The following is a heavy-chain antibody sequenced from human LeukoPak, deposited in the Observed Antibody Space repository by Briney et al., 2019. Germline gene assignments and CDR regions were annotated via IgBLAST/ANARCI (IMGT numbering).Heavy chain of an antibody. Sequence: SETLSLTCTVSGGSVNGYYWSWIRQPPGKGLEWIGYVYYTGSTNYNPSLKSRVTISVDMSKMQFSLRLSSVTAADTAVYFCARFSGSPWCWGQGTLVTVSS. CDR3: ARFSGSPWC. CDR2: VYYTGST. CDR1: GGSVNGYY. J-gene: IGHJ4*02. V-gene: IGHV4-59*02. D-gene: IGHD1-26*01.